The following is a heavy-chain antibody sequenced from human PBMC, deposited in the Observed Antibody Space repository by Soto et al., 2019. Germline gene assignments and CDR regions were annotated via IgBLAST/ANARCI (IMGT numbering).Heavy chain of an antibody. CDR1: GFTFSSYA. Sequence: QVQLVESGGGGVQPGRSLRLSCAASGFTFSSYAMHWVRQAPGKGLEWVAVISYDGSNKYYADSVKGRFTISRDNSKNTLYLQMNSLRAEDTAVYYCARGTGSLAVVDAFDIWGQGTMVTVSS. V-gene: IGHV3-30-3*01. D-gene: IGHD3-9*01. CDR3: ARGTGSLAVVDAFDI. CDR2: ISYDGSNK. J-gene: IGHJ3*02.